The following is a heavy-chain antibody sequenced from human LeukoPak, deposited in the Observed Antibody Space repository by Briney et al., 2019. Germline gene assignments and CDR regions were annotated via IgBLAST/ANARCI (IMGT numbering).Heavy chain of an antibody. D-gene: IGHD6-13*01. Sequence: SQTLSLTCAVSGDNVSSNSAAWTWIRLSPSRGLEWLGRTFYRSKWYNDYAVSVKSRITINPDTSKNQFSLQLNSVTPEDTAVYYCARVARAAAGPWGQGTLVTVSS. CDR1: GDNVSSNSAA. CDR2: TFYRSKWYN. CDR3: ARVARAAAGP. J-gene: IGHJ4*02. V-gene: IGHV6-1*01.